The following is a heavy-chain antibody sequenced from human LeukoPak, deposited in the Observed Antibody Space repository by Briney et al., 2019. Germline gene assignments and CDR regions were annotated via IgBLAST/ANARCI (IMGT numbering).Heavy chain of an antibody. CDR1: GFTFSTYW. V-gene: IGHV3-74*01. CDR3: VREGLECSGSSCQRPAFDY. D-gene: IGHD2-2*01. CDR2: IKGDGSST. Sequence: GGSLRLSCATSGFTFSTYWMHWVRQVPGKGLVWVARIKGDGSSTRHADSMKGRFTISRDNAKNTLYLQMNSLRDEDTAVYYCVREGLECSGSSCQRPAFDYWGQGTLVTVSS. J-gene: IGHJ4*02.